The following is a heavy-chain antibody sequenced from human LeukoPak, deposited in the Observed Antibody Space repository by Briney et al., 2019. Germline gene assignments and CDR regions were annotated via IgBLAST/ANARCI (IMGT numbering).Heavy chain of an antibody. J-gene: IGHJ3*02. D-gene: IGHD3-3*01. CDR1: GFTFSSYW. CDR2: IKQDGSEK. CDR3: ARDLEIFGAVSPGAFDI. Sequence: PGGSLGLSCAASGFTFSSYWMSWVRQAPGKGLEWVANIKQDGSEKYYVDSVKGRFTISRDNAKNSLYLQMNSLRAEDTAVYYCARDLEIFGAVSPGAFDIWGQGTMVTVSS. V-gene: IGHV3-7*01.